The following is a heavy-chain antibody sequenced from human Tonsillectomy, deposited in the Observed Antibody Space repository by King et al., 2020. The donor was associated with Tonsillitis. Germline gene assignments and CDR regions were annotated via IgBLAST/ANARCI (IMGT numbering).Heavy chain of an antibody. CDR2: IKQDGSEK. V-gene: IGHV3-7*01. CDR3: ARGSSTVTTLGWFDP. Sequence: VQLVESGGTLVQPGGSLRLSCAASGFTFSSYWMTWVRQAPGKGLEWVANIKQDGSEKYYVDSVKGRFIISRDNAKNSLYLQMNSLRAEDKALYYCARGSSTVTTLGWFDPWGQGTLVTVSS. D-gene: IGHD4-17*01. J-gene: IGHJ5*02. CDR1: GFTFSSYW.